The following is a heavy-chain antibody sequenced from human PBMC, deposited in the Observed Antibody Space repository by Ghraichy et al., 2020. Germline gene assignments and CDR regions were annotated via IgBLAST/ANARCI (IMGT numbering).Heavy chain of an antibody. CDR1: GFTFSSYG. V-gene: IGHV3-30*03. J-gene: IGHJ4*02. Sequence: SLNISCAASGFTFSSYGMHWVRQAPGKGLEWVAVISYDGSNKYYADSVKGRFTISRDNSKNTLYLQMNSLRAEDTAVYYCAQRDDSSGAIDYWGQGTLVTVSS. D-gene: IGHD3-22*01. CDR3: AQRDDSSGAIDY. CDR2: ISYDGSNK.